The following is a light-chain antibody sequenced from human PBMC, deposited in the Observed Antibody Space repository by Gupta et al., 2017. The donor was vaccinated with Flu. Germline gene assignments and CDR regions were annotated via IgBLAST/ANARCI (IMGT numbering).Light chain of an antibody. Sequence: SYVLTQPPSGSGAPGPTARITRGGNNLGSKSVHWYQQKPGQAPVLVVYDDSDRPSGIPERFSGSNSGNTATLTISRVEAGDEADYYCQVWDSSSDHWVFGGGTKLTVL. CDR2: DDS. V-gene: IGLV3-21*02. J-gene: IGLJ3*02. CDR3: QVWDSSSDHWV. CDR1: NLGSKS.